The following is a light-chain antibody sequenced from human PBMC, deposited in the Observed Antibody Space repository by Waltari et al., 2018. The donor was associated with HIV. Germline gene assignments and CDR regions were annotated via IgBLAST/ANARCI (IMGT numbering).Light chain of an antibody. Sequence: DMQMTHSPSSLAAAGEDSSTITCRASQVIRNDLGWYQQKPGKAPKRLIYAASSLQRGVPSRFSGCGSGTEFTLTISSLQPEDVATYYCLQHNSFPRSFGQGTKVEIK. CDR2: AAS. J-gene: IGKJ1*01. CDR1: QVIRND. CDR3: LQHNSFPRS. V-gene: IGKV1-17*01.